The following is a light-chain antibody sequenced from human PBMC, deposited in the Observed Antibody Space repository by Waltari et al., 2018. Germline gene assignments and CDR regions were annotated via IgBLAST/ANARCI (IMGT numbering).Light chain of an antibody. CDR2: AAS. Sequence: AIRITQSPSSLSASTGDRVTVTCRASQDVRAYLAWYQQNPGKAPKPLIFAASTLQTGGPSRFSGSGSGTDFTLTISSLQAEDVAVYYCQQRGNWPPTFGQGTKVEI. J-gene: IGKJ1*01. CDR1: QDVRAY. V-gene: IGKV1-8*01. CDR3: QQRGNWPPT.